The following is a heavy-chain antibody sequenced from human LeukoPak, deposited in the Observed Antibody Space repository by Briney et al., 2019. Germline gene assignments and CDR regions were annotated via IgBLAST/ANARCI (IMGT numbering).Heavy chain of an antibody. CDR1: GGSFSGYY. CDR3: ARPYSSGWTPFDY. D-gene: IGHD6-19*01. V-gene: IGHV4-34*01. J-gene: IGHJ4*02. CDR2: IYYSGRT. Sequence: SETLSLTCAVYGGSFSGYYWSWIRQPPGKGLEWIGSIYYSGRTYYNPSLKSRVTISVDTSKNQFSLKLSSVTAADTAVYYCARPYSSGWTPFDYWGQGTLVTVSS.